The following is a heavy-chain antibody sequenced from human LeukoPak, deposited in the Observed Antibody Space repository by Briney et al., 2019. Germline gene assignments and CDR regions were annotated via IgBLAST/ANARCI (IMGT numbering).Heavy chain of an antibody. CDR2: ISAYNGNT. CDR1: GCTFPRYV. Sequence: ASVTVSCKASGCTFPRYVISGVRQAAGQGLEWMGWISAYNGNTNYAQKLQGRVTMTTDTSTSTAYMELRSLRSDDTAVYYCARGWELHNWFDPWGQGTLVTVSS. V-gene: IGHV1-18*01. D-gene: IGHD1-26*01. J-gene: IGHJ5*02. CDR3: ARGWELHNWFDP.